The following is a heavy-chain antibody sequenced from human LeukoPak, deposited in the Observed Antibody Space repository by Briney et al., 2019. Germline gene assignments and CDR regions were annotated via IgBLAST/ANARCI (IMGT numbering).Heavy chain of an antibody. J-gene: IGHJ4*02. D-gene: IGHD2-8*01. V-gene: IGHV3-23*01. CDR3: AKDLTNGFFDY. Sequence: GGSLRLSCQFSGFTFSSYAMSWVRLAPGKGLEWVSRISSSGGSTYYADSVKGRFTISRDTSKNTLYLQMNSLRDEDTAVYYCAKDLTNGFFDYWGQGTLVTVSS. CDR2: ISSSGGST. CDR1: GFTFSSYA.